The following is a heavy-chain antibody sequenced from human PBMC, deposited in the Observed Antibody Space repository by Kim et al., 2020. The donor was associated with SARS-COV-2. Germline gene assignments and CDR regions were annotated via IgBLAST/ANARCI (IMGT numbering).Heavy chain of an antibody. J-gene: IGHJ6*02. CDR1: GYTFTGYY. CDR2: INPNSGGT. V-gene: IGHV1-2*04. D-gene: IGHD2-15*01. CDR3: VAATLGDYYYYGMDV. Sequence: ASVKVSCKASGYTFTGYYMHWVRQAPGQGLEWMGWINPNSGGTNYAQKFQGWVTMTRDTSISTAYMELSRLRSDDTAVYYCVAATLGDYYYYGMDVWGQGTTVTVSS.